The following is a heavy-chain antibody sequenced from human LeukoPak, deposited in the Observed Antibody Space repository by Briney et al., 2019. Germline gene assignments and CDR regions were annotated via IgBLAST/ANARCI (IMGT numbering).Heavy chain of an antibody. CDR3: ARQARFSHWFDP. D-gene: IGHD3-3*01. CDR1: GGSISGYY. J-gene: IGHJ5*02. Sequence: SETLSLTCTVSGGSISGYYWSWIRQPPGKGLEWIGYIYYSGNTKYNPSLKSRVTISVDTSKNQLSLKLSSVTAADTAVYYCARQARFSHWFDPWGQGTLVTVSS. V-gene: IGHV4-59*08. CDR2: IYYSGNT.